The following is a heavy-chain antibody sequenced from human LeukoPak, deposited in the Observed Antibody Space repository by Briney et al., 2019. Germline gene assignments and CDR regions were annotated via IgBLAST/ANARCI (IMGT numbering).Heavy chain of an antibody. CDR2: INHSGST. D-gene: IGHD2-15*01. J-gene: IGHJ5*02. Sequence: PSETLSLTCAVYGGSFSGYYWGWIRQPPGKGLQWIGKINHSGSTNYNPSLKSRVTISVDTSKNQFSLKLSSVTAADTAVYYCATSGGPINWFDPWGQGTLVTVSS. CDR1: GGSFSGYY. V-gene: IGHV4-34*01. CDR3: ATSGGPINWFDP.